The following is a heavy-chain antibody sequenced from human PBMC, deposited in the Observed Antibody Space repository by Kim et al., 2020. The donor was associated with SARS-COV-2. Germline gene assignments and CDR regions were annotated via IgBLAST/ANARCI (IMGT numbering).Heavy chain of an antibody. CDR3: ARSAAGTFDY. D-gene: IGHD6-13*01. Sequence: WKNEYALSVKSRITINPDTSKNQFSLQRNSVTPEDTAVYYCARSAAGTFDYWSQGILVTVSS. CDR2: WKN. V-gene: IGHV6-1*01. J-gene: IGHJ4*02.